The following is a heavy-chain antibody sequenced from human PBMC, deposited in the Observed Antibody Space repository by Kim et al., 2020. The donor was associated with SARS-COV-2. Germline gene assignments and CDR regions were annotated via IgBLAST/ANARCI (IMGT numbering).Heavy chain of an antibody. D-gene: IGHD4-17*01. V-gene: IGHV3-30-3*01. CDR1: GFTFSSYA. Sequence: GGSLRLSCAASGFTFSSYAMHWVRQAPGKGLEWVAVISYDGSNKYYADSVKGRFTISRDNSKNTLYLQMNSLRAEDTAVYYCARDRELTVTRGYFDYWGQGTLVTVSS. CDR3: ARDRELTVTRGYFDY. CDR2: ISYDGSNK. J-gene: IGHJ4*02.